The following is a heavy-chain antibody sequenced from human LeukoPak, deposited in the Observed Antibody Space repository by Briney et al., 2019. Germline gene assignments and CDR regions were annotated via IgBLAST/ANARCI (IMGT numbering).Heavy chain of an antibody. J-gene: IGHJ4*02. CDR1: GFTFTGHS. CDR3: AKDQLTYYFDSSGYYPLAY. V-gene: IGHV3-30*04. CDR2: VADDEKTI. Sequence: PGGSLRLSCVASGFTFTGHSMHWVRQAPGKGLEWVAVVADDEKTIFYADSLKGRFTVSRDNSKNTLYLQMNSLRAEDTAVYYCAKDQLTYYFDSSGYYPLAYWGQGTLVTVSS. D-gene: IGHD3-22*01.